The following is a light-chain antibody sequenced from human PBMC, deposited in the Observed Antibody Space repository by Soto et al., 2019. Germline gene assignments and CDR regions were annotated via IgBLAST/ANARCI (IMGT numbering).Light chain of an antibody. Sequence: DILLAQSPATLSLSPGERATLSCRASQTISNYLAWYQQKPGQAPRLLIYDASNRAAGIPARFSGRGSGADFTLTISSLEPEDFAVYYCQQRRNWPQTFGQGTRVELK. CDR2: DAS. CDR3: QQRRNWPQT. V-gene: IGKV3-11*01. J-gene: IGKJ1*01. CDR1: QTISNY.